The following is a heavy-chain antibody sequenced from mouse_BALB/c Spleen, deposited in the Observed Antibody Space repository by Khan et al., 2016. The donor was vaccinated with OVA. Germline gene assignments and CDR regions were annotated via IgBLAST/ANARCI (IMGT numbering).Heavy chain of an antibody. V-gene: IGHV5-6*01. CDR1: GFTFSSYG. CDR2: ISSGGSYT. Sequence: DVHLVESGGDLVKPGGSLKLSCAASGFTFSSYGMSWVRQTPDKRLEWVAAISSGGSYTYFPDSLKGRFTISRANAKNTLYLQMSSLKSEDTAMYYCARQPGYYEGSAMDYWGQGTSVTVSS. J-gene: IGHJ4*01. D-gene: IGHD2-3*01. CDR3: ARQPGYYEGSAMDY.